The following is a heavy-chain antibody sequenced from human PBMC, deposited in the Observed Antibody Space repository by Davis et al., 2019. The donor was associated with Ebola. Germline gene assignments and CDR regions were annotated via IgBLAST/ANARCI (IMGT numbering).Heavy chain of an antibody. CDR3: ARRIRAAAGTPDAFDI. V-gene: IGHV5-51*01. CDR2: IYPGDSDT. CDR1: GYSFTNYW. J-gene: IGHJ3*02. Sequence: GESLKISCKGSGYSFTNYWIGWVRQMPGKGLEWMGIIYPGDSDTRYSPSFQGQVTISADKSISTAYLQWSSLKASDTAMYYCARRIRAAAGTPDAFDIWGQGTMVTVSS. D-gene: IGHD6-13*01.